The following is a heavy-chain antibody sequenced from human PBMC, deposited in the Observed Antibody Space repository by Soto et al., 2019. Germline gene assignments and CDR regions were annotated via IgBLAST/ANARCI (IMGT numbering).Heavy chain of an antibody. J-gene: IGHJ3*02. Sequence: PGGSLRLSCAASGFTFSSYSMNWGRQAPGKGLEWVSSISSSSSYIYYADSVKGRFTISRDNAKNSLYLQMNSLRAEDTAAYYCARDWIIVGAHPVFAFDIWGQGTMVTVSS. CDR3: ARDWIIVGAHPVFAFDI. D-gene: IGHD1-26*01. CDR1: GFTFSSYS. CDR2: ISSSSSYI. V-gene: IGHV3-21*01.